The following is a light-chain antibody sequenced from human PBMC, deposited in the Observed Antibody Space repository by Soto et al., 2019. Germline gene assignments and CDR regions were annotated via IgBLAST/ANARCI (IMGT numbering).Light chain of an antibody. V-gene: IGKV1-39*01. J-gene: IGKJ3*01. CDR3: QQSYSTPQIT. CDR2: AAS. Sequence: DFQMTQSPSSLSASVGDRVTITCRASQAIGTFLNWYQQKPGKPPNLLIYAASNLLSGVSSRFRGSGSGTEFNLPNSRLQTEDFSTYYCQQSYSTPQITFGPGTKVDMK. CDR1: QAIGTF.